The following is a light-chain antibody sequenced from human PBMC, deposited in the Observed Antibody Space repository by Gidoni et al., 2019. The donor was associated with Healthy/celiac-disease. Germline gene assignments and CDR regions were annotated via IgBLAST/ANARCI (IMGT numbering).Light chain of an antibody. CDR3: QQYNSWPQT. J-gene: IGKJ1*01. Sequence: EIVITQSPSTLSVSPGGRATLSCSASQSVSSNLAWYQQKPGQAPRPLIYVASTRATGIPARFSGSGSGTEFTLTISSLQSEDFAVYYCQQYNSWPQTFGQGTKVEIK. V-gene: IGKV3-15*01. CDR2: VAS. CDR1: QSVSSN.